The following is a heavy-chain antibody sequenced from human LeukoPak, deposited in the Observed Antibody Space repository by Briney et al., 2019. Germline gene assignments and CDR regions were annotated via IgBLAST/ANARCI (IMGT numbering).Heavy chain of an antibody. CDR1: GGSFSGYY. CDR2: INHSGST. CDR3: ARTHQLGYCSGGSCYSSRYREPNFDY. J-gene: IGHJ4*02. D-gene: IGHD2-15*01. Sequence: SETLSLTCAVYGGSFSGYYWSWIRQPPGKGLEWIGEINHSGSTNYNPSLKSRVTISVDTSKNQFSLKLSSVTAADTAVYYCARTHQLGYCSGGSCYSSRYREPNFDYWGQGTLVTVSS. V-gene: IGHV4-34*01.